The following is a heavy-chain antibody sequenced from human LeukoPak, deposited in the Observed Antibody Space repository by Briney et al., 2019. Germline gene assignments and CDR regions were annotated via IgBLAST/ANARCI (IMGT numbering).Heavy chain of an antibody. CDR2: VDPEDGET. CDR3: ATGLGSGYPEYYFDY. CDR1: GYTFTDYY. J-gene: IGHJ4*02. D-gene: IGHD3-22*01. V-gene: IGHV1-69-2*01. Sequence: ASVKISCKVSGYTFTDYYMHWVQQAPGKGLERMGLVDPEDGETIYAEKFQGRVTITADTSTDTAYMELSSLRSEDTAVYYCATGLGSGYPEYYFDYWGQGTLVTVSS.